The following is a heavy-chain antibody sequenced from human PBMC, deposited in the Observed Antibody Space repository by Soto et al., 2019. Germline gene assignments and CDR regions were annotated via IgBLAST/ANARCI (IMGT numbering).Heavy chain of an antibody. V-gene: IGHV4-39*01. Sequence: SETLSRTCTVSGGSISSGTYYWGWIRQSPGKGLEWIGRMYYSGTTYYNPSLKSRATISVDMSKNQFSLKLRSVTAADTAVYFCTIVRPTSNWYSFDIWGQGTLV. D-gene: IGHD6-13*01. CDR3: TIVRPTSNWYSFDI. J-gene: IGHJ3*02. CDR1: GGSISSGTYY. CDR2: MYYSGTT.